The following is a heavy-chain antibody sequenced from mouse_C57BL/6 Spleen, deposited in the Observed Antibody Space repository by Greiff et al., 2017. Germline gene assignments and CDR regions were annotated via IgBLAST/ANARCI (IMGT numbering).Heavy chain of an antibody. Sequence: EVKLQESGPGLVKPSPSLSLTCSVTGYSITSGYYWNWIRQFPGNKLEWMGYISYDGSNNYNPSLKNRISITRDTSKNQFFLKLNSVTTEDTATYYCARGGNYWYFGVWGTGTTVTVAS. CDR1: GYSITSGYY. J-gene: IGHJ1*03. V-gene: IGHV3-6*01. CDR3: ARGGNYWYFGV. D-gene: IGHD2-1*01. CDR2: ISYDGSN.